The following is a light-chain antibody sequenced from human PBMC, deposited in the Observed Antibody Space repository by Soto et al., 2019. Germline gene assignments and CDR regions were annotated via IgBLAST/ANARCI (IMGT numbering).Light chain of an antibody. J-gene: IGLJ3*02. CDR1: YIASRH. CDR3: QVWDSSTYVV. V-gene: IGLV3-9*01. CDR2: RDN. Sequence: SYELTQPLSVSVAMGQTARITCGGNYIASRHVHWYQQRPGPDPVMVSYRDNKRHTGLPERFSGANSGNTATRTISRAHAGDEADYYCQVWDSSTYVVFGGGTKVTVL.